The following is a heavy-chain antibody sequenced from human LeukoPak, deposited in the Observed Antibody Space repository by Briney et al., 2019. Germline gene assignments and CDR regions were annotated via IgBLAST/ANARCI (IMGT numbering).Heavy chain of an antibody. D-gene: IGHD3-16*01. Sequence: GASVKVSCKAFGYTFTSNYMHWVRQAPGQGPEWMGVISPSGGSTTYAQKFQGRVTITRNTSISTAYMELSSLRSEDTAVYYCARGWGWFDPWGQGTLVTVSS. V-gene: IGHV1-46*01. J-gene: IGHJ5*02. CDR1: GYTFTSNY. CDR3: ARGWGWFDP. CDR2: ISPSGGST.